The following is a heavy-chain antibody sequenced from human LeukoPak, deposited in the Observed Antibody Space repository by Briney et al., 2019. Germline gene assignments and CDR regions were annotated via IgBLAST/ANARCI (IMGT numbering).Heavy chain of an antibody. D-gene: IGHD2-21*02. CDR2: ISTNGGST. CDR1: GFTFSGYA. Sequence: PGGSLRLSCSASGFTFSGYAMHWVRQAPGKGLEYVSAISTNGGSTYYADSVKGRFTISRDNSKNTMYLQMSSLRAEDTAVYYRVKDQTVVVTAVLSDWGQGTLVTVSS. V-gene: IGHV3-64D*09. CDR3: VKDQTVVVTAVLSD. J-gene: IGHJ4*02.